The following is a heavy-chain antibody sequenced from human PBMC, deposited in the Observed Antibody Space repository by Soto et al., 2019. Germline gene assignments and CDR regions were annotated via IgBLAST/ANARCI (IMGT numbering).Heavy chain of an antibody. J-gene: IGHJ4*02. D-gene: IGHD1-26*01. Sequence: QVQLQESGPGLVKPSQTLSLTCTVSGGSISSGGYYWSWIRQHPGKGLEGIGYIYYSGNTYYNPSLKSRVTISVDTSKNQFSLKLSSVTAADTAVYYCAGGSYVSAYFDYWGQGTLVTVSS. CDR1: GGSISSGGYY. V-gene: IGHV4-31*03. CDR2: IYYSGNT. CDR3: AGGSYVSAYFDY.